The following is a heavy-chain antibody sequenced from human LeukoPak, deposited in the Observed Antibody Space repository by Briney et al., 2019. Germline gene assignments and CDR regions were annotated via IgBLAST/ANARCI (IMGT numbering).Heavy chain of an antibody. CDR3: ARDVRYASGWSTPES. Sequence: SETLSLTCTVSGGSIINHYWSWIRQPAGKGLEWIGRIYSSGSANYSPSLKSRVSMSIDASNNHFSLNLTSVTAADTALYFCARDVRYASGWSTPESWGQGTLVTVSS. V-gene: IGHV4-4*07. D-gene: IGHD6-19*01. CDR1: GGSIINHY. CDR2: IYSSGSA. J-gene: IGHJ5*02.